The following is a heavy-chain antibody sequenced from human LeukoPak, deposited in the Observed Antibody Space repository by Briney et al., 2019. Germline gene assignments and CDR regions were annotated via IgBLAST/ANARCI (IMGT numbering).Heavy chain of an antibody. J-gene: IGHJ3*02. CDR2: INPDSGGT. V-gene: IGHV1-2*02. CDR1: GYTFTGYY. CDR3: ASLAGGNSESSDAFDI. Sequence: ASVKVSCKASGYTFTGYYMHWVRQAPGQGLEWVGWINPDSGGTSYAQKFQGRVTMTRDMSTSTVYMELSSLRSEDTAVYYCASLAGGNSESSDAFDIWGQGTMVTVSS. D-gene: IGHD4-23*01.